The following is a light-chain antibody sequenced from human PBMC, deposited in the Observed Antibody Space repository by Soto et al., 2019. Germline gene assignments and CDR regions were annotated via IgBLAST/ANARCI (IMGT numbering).Light chain of an antibody. CDR2: AAT. Sequence: EIQMTQSPSSLSASVGDRVTITCRASQSISSYLNWYQQKPGKAPKLVIYAATSLQSGGPSRFCGSGSGSDGTMTISSPQPEDFATYDCQQSYNTPPVSSGRGTKVDSK. CDR3: QQSYNTPPVS. V-gene: IGKV1-39*01. J-gene: IGKJ3*01. CDR1: QSISSY.